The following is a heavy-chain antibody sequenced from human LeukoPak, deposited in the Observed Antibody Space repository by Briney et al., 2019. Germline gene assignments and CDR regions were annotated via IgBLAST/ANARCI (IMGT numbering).Heavy chain of an antibody. CDR1: GGSFSGYY. V-gene: IGHV4-34*01. CDR2: INHSGST. Sequence: SETLSLTCAVYGGSFSGYYWSWLRQPPGKGLEWIGEINHSGSTNYNPSLKSRVTISVDTSKNQFSLKLSSVTAADTAVYYCASKRYCSGGSCYSHYYYYYMDVWGKGTTVTVSS. CDR3: ASKRYCSGGSCYSHYYYYYMDV. D-gene: IGHD2-15*01. J-gene: IGHJ6*03.